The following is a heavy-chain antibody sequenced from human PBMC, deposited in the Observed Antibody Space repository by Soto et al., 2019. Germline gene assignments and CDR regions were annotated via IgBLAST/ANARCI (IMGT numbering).Heavy chain of an antibody. Sequence: GGSLRLSCSASGFTFSRYGMHWVRQAPGKGLEYVSAISTGGGSTYHADSVKGRFTISRDNSKNALYLQMSSLRAEDTAVYYCVTPSIAERYCTGGACHGPFAYRAQGILVTVSS. CDR1: GFTFSRYG. CDR2: ISTGGGST. V-gene: IGHV3-64D*08. D-gene: IGHD2-8*02. J-gene: IGHJ4*02. CDR3: VTPSIAERYCTGGACHGPFAY.